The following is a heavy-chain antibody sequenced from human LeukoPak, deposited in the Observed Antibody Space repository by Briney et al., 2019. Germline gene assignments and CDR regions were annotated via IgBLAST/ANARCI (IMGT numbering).Heavy chain of an antibody. V-gene: IGHV4-59*01. D-gene: IGHD1-1*01. CDR3: AGSYNWSDDFDY. CDR1: IDSISIYY. Sequence: SETLSLTCTVSIDSISIYYWSWIRQPPGKGLERVGYIFYSGSTNYNPSLKSRVTISVDTSKNQLSLKLNSVTAADTAVYYCAGSYNWSDDFDYWGPGTLVTVSS. J-gene: IGHJ4*02. CDR2: IFYSGST.